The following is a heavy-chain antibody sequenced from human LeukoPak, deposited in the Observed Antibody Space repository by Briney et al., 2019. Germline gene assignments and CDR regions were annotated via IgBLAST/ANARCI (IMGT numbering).Heavy chain of an antibody. Sequence: SETLSLTCTVSGGSISSYYWSWIRQPAGKGLEWIGRIYTSGSTNYNASLKSRVSMSVDMSKNQFSLKLSSVTAADTAVFYCARENSGSYREFDYWGQGTLVTVSS. V-gene: IGHV4-4*07. CDR1: GGSISSYY. CDR2: IYTSGST. J-gene: IGHJ4*02. CDR3: ARENSGSYREFDY. D-gene: IGHD1-26*01.